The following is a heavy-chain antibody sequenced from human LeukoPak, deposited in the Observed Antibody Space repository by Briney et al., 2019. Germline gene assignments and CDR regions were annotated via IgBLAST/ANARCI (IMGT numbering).Heavy chain of an antibody. D-gene: IGHD1-26*01. V-gene: IGHV3-30*19. CDR1: GFTFSSYG. Sequence: GGSLRLSCAASGFTFSSYGMHWVRQAPGKGLEWVALTSYDENDKYYADSVKGRFIISRDNSKNTLYLEMNSLRVEDTAVYFCARVQNGGSYWVYHYDGLDVWGQGTTVTVSS. CDR2: TSYDENDK. CDR3: ARVQNGGSYWVYHYDGLDV. J-gene: IGHJ6*02.